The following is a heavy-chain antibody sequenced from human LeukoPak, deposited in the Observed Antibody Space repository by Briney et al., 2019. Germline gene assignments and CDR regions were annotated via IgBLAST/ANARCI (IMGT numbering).Heavy chain of an antibody. V-gene: IGHV1-2*02. CDR1: EYIFSGYY. J-gene: IGHJ4*02. CDR2: INPKSGNT. CDR3: ARVPVLIISPGLDY. Sequence: ASVKVSCKASEYIFSGYYMHWVRQAPGQGLEWMGWINPKSGNTKYAQKFQGRVSITSDTSMSTVYMELSSLRSDDTAVYYCARVPVLIISPGLDYWGQGTLVTVSS. D-gene: IGHD3-16*01.